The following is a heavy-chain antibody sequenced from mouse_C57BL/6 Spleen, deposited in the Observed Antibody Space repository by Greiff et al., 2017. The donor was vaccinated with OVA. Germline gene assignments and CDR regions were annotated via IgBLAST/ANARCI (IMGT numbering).Heavy chain of an antibody. CDR3: ARDGNYAMDY. Sequence: EVKLVESGPELVKPGASVKMSCKASGYTFTDYNMHWVKQSHGKSLEWIGYINPNNGGTSYNQKFKGKATLTVNKSSSTAYMELRSLTSEDSAVYYCARDGNYAMDYWGQGTSVTVSS. V-gene: IGHV1-22*01. D-gene: IGHD1-1*01. J-gene: IGHJ4*01. CDR2: INPNNGGT. CDR1: GYTFTDYN.